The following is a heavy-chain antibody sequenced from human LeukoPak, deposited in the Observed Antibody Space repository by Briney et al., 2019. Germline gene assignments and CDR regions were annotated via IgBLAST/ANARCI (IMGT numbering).Heavy chain of an antibody. CDR3: ARGDFWSGFNDY. J-gene: IGHJ4*02. Sequence: GGSLRLSCAASGFTFSSYWMHWVRQAPGKGLVWVSRINSDGSSTSYADSVKGRFTISRDNAKNTLYLQMNSLRAEDTALYYCARGDFWSGFNDYWGQGTLVTVSS. V-gene: IGHV3-74*01. D-gene: IGHD3-3*01. CDR2: INSDGSST. CDR1: GFTFSSYW.